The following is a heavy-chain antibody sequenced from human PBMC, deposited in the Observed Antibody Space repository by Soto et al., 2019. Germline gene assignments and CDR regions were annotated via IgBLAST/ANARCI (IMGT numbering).Heavy chain of an antibody. V-gene: IGHV3-49*04. D-gene: IGHD6-6*01. Sequence: SLRLSCTASGFTFGDYAMSWVRQAPGKGLEWVGFIRSKAYGGTTEYAASVKGRFTISRDDSKSIAYLQMNSLKTEDTAVYYCTRGCIAARPGVLDYWGQGTLVTVSS. CDR2: IRSKAYGGTT. J-gene: IGHJ4*02. CDR3: TRGCIAARPGVLDY. CDR1: GFTFGDYA.